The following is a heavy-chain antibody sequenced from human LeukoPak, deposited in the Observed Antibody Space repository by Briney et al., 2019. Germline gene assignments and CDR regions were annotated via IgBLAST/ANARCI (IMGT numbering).Heavy chain of an antibody. V-gene: IGHV3-30*04. CDR2: LAYDGTNK. Sequence: GSLRLSCTVSGFTVSSNSMSWVRQPPGKGLEWVTLLAYDGTNKQYADSVKGRFTISRDNSQNTVDLQMDSLRAEDTAVYYCARGGPLGDTNRFDFWGQGILVTVSS. J-gene: IGHJ4*02. CDR3: ARGGPLGDTNRFDF. CDR1: GFTVSSNS. D-gene: IGHD1-14*01.